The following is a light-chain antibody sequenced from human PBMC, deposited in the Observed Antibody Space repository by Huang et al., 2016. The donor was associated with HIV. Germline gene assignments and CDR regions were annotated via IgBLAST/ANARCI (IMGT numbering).Light chain of an antibody. CDR3: QHYNSFPWT. Sequence: DIQMTQSSATLSASVGDRVTITCRASQSIGTCLAWYQQTPGKAPNLLIYEASTLESGVPSRFTGGGSGPEFTLTINSLQPDDFATYYCQHYNSFPWTFGQGTKVEV. CDR1: QSIGTC. CDR2: EAS. J-gene: IGKJ1*01. V-gene: IGKV1-5*03.